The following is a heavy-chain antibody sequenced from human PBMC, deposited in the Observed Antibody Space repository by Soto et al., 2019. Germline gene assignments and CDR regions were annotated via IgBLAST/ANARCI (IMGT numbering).Heavy chain of an antibody. V-gene: IGHV3-23*01. CDR1: GFTFSTHA. CDR2: FSGSGGNI. Sequence: GGSLRLSCVASGFTFSTHAMSWVRQAPGKGLEWVSTFSGSGGNIYYAESVKGRLTISRDDSKNTLYLQMNSLRVEDTAVYYCAKDPPWTVGPLAMDVWGQGTTVTSP. D-gene: IGHD2-2*01. J-gene: IGHJ6*02. CDR3: AKDPPWTVGPLAMDV.